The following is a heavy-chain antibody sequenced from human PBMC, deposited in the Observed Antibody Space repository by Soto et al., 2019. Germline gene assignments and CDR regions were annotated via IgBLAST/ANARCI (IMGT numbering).Heavy chain of an antibody. CDR2: INPDSGGT. D-gene: IGHD3-3*01. V-gene: IGHV1-2*02. CDR3: ARGVDYDFWSGYYRGGDYYYYGMDV. CDR1: GYTFTDYY. J-gene: IGHJ6*02. Sequence: GASVKVSCKASGYTFTDYYMHWVRQAPGQGLEWMGWINPDSGGTNYAQKFQGRVTMTRDTSISTAYMELSRLRSDDTAVYYCARGVDYDFWSGYYRGGDYYYYGMDVWGQGTTVTVSS.